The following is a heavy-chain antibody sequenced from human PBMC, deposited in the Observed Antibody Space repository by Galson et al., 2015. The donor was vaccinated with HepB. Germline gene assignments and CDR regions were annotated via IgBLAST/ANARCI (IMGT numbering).Heavy chain of an antibody. J-gene: IGHJ4*02. Sequence: SVKVSCKASGYTFTSYYMHWVRQAPGQGLEWMGIINPSGGSTSYAQTFQGRVTVTRDTSTSTVYMELSSLRSEDTAVYYCARAGAYCSGGSCYSCFDSWGQGTLVTVSS. CDR1: GYTFTSYY. CDR2: INPSGGST. D-gene: IGHD2-15*01. CDR3: ARAGAYCSGGSCYSCFDS. V-gene: IGHV1-46*03.